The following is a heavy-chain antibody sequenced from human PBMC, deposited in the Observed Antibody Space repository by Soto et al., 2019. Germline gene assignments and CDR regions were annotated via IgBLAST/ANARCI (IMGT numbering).Heavy chain of an antibody. D-gene: IGHD3-3*01. CDR2: INHSGST. Sequence: SETLSLTCAVYVGSFSGYDWSWIRQPPGKGLEWIGEINHSGSTNYNPSLKSRVTISVDTSKNQFSLKLSSVTAADTAVYYCAGRGGVVTTDYWGQGTLVTVSS. V-gene: IGHV4-34*01. CDR1: VGSFSGYD. CDR3: AGRGGVVTTDY. J-gene: IGHJ4*02.